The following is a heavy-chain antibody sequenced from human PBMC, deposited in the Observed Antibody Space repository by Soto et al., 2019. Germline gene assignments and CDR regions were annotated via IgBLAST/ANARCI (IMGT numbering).Heavy chain of an antibody. J-gene: IGHJ4*02. D-gene: IGHD3-10*01. CDR3: TTDLLLWFGELLSDY. CDR2: IKSKTDGGTT. CDR1: GFTFSNAW. Sequence: PGGSLRLSCAASGFTFSNAWMNWVRQAPGKGLEWVGRIKSKTDGGTTDYAAPVKGRFTISRDDSKNTLYLQMNSLKTEDTAVYYCTTDLLLWFGELLSDYWGQGTLVTVSS. V-gene: IGHV3-15*07.